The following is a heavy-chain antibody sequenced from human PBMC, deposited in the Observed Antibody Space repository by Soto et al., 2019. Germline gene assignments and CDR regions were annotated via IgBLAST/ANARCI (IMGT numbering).Heavy chain of an antibody. J-gene: IGHJ6*02. Sequence: ASVKVSCKASGYTFTSYGISWVRQAPGQRLEWMGWINAGNGNTKYSQKFQGRVTITRDTSASTAYMELSRLRSDDTAVYYCARAQPGITMVRGVITPDSGMDVWGQGTTVTVSS. CDR3: ARAQPGITMVRGVITPDSGMDV. D-gene: IGHD3-10*01. V-gene: IGHV1-3*01. CDR1: GYTFTSYG. CDR2: INAGNGNT.